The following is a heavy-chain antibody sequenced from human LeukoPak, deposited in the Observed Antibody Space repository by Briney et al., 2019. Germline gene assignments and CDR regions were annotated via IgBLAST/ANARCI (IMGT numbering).Heavy chain of an antibody. CDR2: INWNGGST. J-gene: IGHJ4*02. Sequence: GGSLRLSCAASGFTFDDYGMSWVRQAPGKGLEWVSGINWNGGSTGYADSVKGRFTISRDNAKNSLYLQMNGPRAEDTALYHCARDKGMRDFDYWGQGTLVTVSS. V-gene: IGHV3-20*01. CDR3: ARDKGMRDFDY. CDR1: GFTFDDYG.